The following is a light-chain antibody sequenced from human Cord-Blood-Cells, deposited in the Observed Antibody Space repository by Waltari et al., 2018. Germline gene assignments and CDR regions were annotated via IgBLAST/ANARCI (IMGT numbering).Light chain of an antibody. CDR2: AAS. V-gene: IGKV1-8*01. CDR1: QGISSY. J-gene: IGKJ2*03. Sequence: AIRMTQTPSSFSASTGDRVTITCRASQGISSYLPWYQQKPGKAPKLLIYAASTLQSGGPSRFSGSGSGTDFTLTISCLQSEDFATYDCQQYYSYPYSVGQGTKLEI. CDR3: QQYYSYPYS.